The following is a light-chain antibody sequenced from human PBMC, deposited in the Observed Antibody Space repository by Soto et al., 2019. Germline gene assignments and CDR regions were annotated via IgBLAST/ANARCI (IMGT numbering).Light chain of an antibody. J-gene: IGLJ7*01. CDR1: SSDVGGYNY. CDR3: SSYTSSSTFAV. CDR2: DVS. V-gene: IGLV2-14*01. Sequence: QSVLTQPASVSGSPGQSITISCTGTSSDVGGYNYVSWYQQHPGKAPKLMIYDVSNRPSGVSNRFSGSKSGNTASLTISGLQADDEADYYCSSYTSSSTFAVFGGGTQLTVL.